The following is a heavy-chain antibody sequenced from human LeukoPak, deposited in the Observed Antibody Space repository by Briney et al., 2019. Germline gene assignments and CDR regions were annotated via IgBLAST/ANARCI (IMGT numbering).Heavy chain of an antibody. Sequence: ASVKVSCKASGYTFTSYGISWVRQAPGQGLEWMGWINAGNGNTKYSQKFQGRVTITRDTSASTAYMELSSLRSEDTAVYYCARGRYGSGSYYTLDYWGQGTLVTVSS. D-gene: IGHD3-10*01. CDR2: INAGNGNT. CDR3: ARGRYGSGSYYTLDY. J-gene: IGHJ4*02. V-gene: IGHV1-3*01. CDR1: GYTFTSYG.